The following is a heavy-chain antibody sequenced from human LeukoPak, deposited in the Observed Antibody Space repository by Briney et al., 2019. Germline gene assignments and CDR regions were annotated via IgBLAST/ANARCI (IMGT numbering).Heavy chain of an antibody. D-gene: IGHD2-15*01. J-gene: IGHJ5*02. V-gene: IGHV1-2*06. Sequence: ASVKVSCKASGYTFTGYYMHWVRQAPAQGLEWMGRINPNSGGTNYAQKFQGRVTMTRDTSISTAYMELSRLRSDDTAVYYCAREPLGYCSGGSCYPNWFDPWGQGTLVTVSS. CDR1: GYTFTGYY. CDR3: AREPLGYCSGGSCYPNWFDP. CDR2: INPNSGGT.